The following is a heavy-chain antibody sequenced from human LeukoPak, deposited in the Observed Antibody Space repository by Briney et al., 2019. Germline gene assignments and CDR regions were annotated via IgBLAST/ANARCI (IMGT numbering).Heavy chain of an antibody. CDR3: VRDGGYSGYEY. CDR2: IKQDGSER. Sequence: GRSLRLSCAASGFIFNTYNMNWVRQAPGKGLEWVANIKQDGSERYYVDSMKGRITISRDNAKKSLYLEVNSLSAEDTAVYYCVRDGGYSGYEYWGQGTQVTVSS. D-gene: IGHD5-12*01. V-gene: IGHV3-7*04. J-gene: IGHJ4*02. CDR1: GFIFNTYN.